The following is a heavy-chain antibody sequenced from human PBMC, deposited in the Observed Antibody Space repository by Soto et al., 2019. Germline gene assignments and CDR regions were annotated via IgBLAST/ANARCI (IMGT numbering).Heavy chain of an antibody. Sequence: EVQLVESGGGLVQPGRSLRLSCAASGFTFDDYGIHWVRQAPGKGLEWVSGISWNSGSIGYADSVKGRFTISRDNARNSLYLQMNSLRKEDTDFYFCEKGATTHTSGPLGGWGQGTLVIVSS. J-gene: IGHJ4*02. CDR3: EKGATTHTSGPLGG. D-gene: IGHD4-4*01. CDR2: ISWNSGSI. V-gene: IGHV3-9*01. CDR1: GFTFDDYG.